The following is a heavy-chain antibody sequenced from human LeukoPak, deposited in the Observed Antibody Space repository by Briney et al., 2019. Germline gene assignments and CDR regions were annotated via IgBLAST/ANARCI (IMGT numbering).Heavy chain of an antibody. Sequence: SGGSLRLSCAASGFTFSSYWMSWVRQAPGKGLEWVANIKQDGSEKYYVDSVKGRFTISRDNAKNSLYLQMNSLRAEDTAVYYCARDDCSSISCYHNWFDPWGEVTLVTVSS. V-gene: IGHV3-7*01. J-gene: IGHJ5*02. CDR3: ARDDCSSISCYHNWFDP. D-gene: IGHD2-2*01. CDR2: IKQDGSEK. CDR1: GFTFSSYW.